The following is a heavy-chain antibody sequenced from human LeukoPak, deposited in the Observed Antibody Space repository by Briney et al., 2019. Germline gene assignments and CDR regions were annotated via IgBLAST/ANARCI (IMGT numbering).Heavy chain of an antibody. Sequence: PSETLSLTCTVSGGSISSSSYYWGWIRQPPGKGLEWIGSIYYSGSTYYNPSLKSRVTISVDTSKKQFSLKLSSVTAADTAVYYCARRGVAATTYYYYMDVWGKGTTVTVSS. CDR1: GGSISSSSYY. V-gene: IGHV4-39*01. CDR3: ARRGVAATTYYYYMDV. D-gene: IGHD2-15*01. CDR2: IYYSGST. J-gene: IGHJ6*03.